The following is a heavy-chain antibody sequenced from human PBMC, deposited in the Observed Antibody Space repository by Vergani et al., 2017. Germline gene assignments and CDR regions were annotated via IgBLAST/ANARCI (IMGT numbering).Heavy chain of an antibody. V-gene: IGHV3-11*04. Sequence: VQLVESGGGLVKPGGSLRLSCEASGFTFSDYYMSWIRQAPGQGLEWLSYISDDGTSIYYADSVRGRFTISRDNAQNTLYLQMNSLRVEDTGVYYCARTRCIETCYMSNWLDSWGQGTLVTVSS. D-gene: IGHD3-9*01. J-gene: IGHJ5*01. CDR1: GFTFSDYY. CDR3: ARTRCIETCYMSNWLDS. CDR2: ISDDGTSI.